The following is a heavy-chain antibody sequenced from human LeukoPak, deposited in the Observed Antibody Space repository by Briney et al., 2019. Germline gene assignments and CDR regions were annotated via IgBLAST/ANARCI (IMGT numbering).Heavy chain of an antibody. Sequence: ASVKVSCKASGYTFTGYYMHWVRQAPGQGLEWMGIINPSGGSTSYAQKFQGRVTMTRDTSTSTVYMELSSLRSEDTAVYYCARVPAGEDAFDIWGQGTMVTVSS. CDR2: INPSGGST. CDR3: ARVPAGEDAFDI. CDR1: GYTFTGYY. J-gene: IGHJ3*02. D-gene: IGHD1-1*01. V-gene: IGHV1-46*01.